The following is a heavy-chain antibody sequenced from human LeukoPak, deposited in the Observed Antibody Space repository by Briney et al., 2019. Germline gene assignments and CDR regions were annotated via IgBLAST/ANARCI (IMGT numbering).Heavy chain of an antibody. D-gene: IGHD3-22*01. J-gene: IGHJ4*02. CDR3: ARSTYDSSGYYHFDY. Sequence: ASVKVSCKASGYTFSAYYIHWVRQAPGQGLEWMGWINPNSGGTDYAQKLQGRVTMTRDTSISTAYMELSSLRSDDTALYYCARSTYDSSGYYHFDYWGQGTLVTVSS. CDR1: GYTFSAYY. V-gene: IGHV1-2*02. CDR2: INPNSGGT.